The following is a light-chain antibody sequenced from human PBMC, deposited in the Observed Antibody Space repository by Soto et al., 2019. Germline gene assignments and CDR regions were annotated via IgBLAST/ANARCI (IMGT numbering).Light chain of an antibody. CDR2: DAS. CDR3: QKYNSYLGT. V-gene: IGKV1-5*01. CDR1: QSISSW. J-gene: IGKJ1*01. Sequence: DIQMTQSPSTLSASVGDRVTITCRASQSISSWLAWYQQKPGKAPKLLIYDASSLESGVPSRFSGSGSGTEFTLTISRLQPDDVATYYCQKYNSYLGTFGQGTKVEIK.